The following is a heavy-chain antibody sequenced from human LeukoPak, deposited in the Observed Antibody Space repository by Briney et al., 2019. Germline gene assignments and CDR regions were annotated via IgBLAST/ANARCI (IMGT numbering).Heavy chain of an antibody. Sequence: PGGSLRLSWAASGFTFSNAWMSWVRQAPGKGLEWVGRIKSKTDGGTTDYAAPVKGRFTISRDDSKNTLYLQMNSLKTEDTAVYYCTTAPLGSGWLIDYWGQGTLVTVSS. CDR2: IKSKTDGGTT. CDR1: GFTFSNAW. D-gene: IGHD5-24*01. CDR3: TTAPLGSGWLIDY. J-gene: IGHJ4*02. V-gene: IGHV3-15*01.